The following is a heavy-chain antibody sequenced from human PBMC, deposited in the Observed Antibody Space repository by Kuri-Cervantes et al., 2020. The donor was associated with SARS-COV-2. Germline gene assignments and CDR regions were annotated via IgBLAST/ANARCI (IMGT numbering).Heavy chain of an antibody. CDR2: ISAYNGNT. V-gene: IGHV1-18*04. J-gene: IGHJ5*02. D-gene: IGHD3-3*01. CDR3: ARDFNDFWSGYATFAP. CDR1: GYSVTNYG. Sequence: ASVKVSCQSSGYSVTNYGINWVRQAPGQGLEGMGWISAYNGNTIYAQKLQGRVTMTTDTSTSTAYMDLRSLRSDDTAVYYCARDFNDFWSGYATFAPWGHGTLVTVSS.